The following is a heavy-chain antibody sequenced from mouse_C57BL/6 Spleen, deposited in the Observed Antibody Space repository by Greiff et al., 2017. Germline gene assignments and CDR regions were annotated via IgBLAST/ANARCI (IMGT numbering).Heavy chain of an antibody. CDR2: ISDGGSYT. CDR3: ARDDGYYPYYFDY. Sequence: EVKLVESGGGLVKPGGSLKLSCAASGFTFSSYAMSWVRQTPEKRLEWVATISDGGSYTYYPDNVKGRFTISRDNAKNNLYLQMSHLKSEDTAMYYCARDDGYYPYYFDYWGQGTTRTVSS. CDR1: GFTFSSYA. D-gene: IGHD2-3*01. V-gene: IGHV5-4*01. J-gene: IGHJ2*01.